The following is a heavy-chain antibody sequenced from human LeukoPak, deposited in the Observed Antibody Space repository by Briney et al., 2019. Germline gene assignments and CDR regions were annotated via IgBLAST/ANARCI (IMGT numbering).Heavy chain of an antibody. CDR2: MNPNSGNT. J-gene: IGHJ3*02. D-gene: IGHD3-22*01. Sequence: ASVKVSCKASGYTFTSYDINWVRQATGQGLEWMGWMNPNSGNTGYAQKFQGRVTMTSNTSISTAYMELSSLRSEDTAVYYCAXXXXSXFPRLAFDIWGQGTMVTVSS. CDR1: GYTFTSYD. CDR3: AXXXXSXFPRLAFDI. V-gene: IGHV1-8*01.